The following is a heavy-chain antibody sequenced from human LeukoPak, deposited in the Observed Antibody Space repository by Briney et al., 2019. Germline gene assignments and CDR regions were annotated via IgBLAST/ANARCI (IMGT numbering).Heavy chain of an antibody. V-gene: IGHV6-1*01. D-gene: IGHD3-16*02. CDR1: GESVSSNNAA. Sequence: SQTLSLTYAISGESVSSNNAAWTWIRQSPSRGLEWLGRTYYRSKWFNDYAVSVKSRITINPDTSKNQFFLQLNSVTPEDTAVYYCAREYLGGYLIYWGQGTLVTVSS. CDR2: TYYRSKWFN. J-gene: IGHJ4*02. CDR3: AREYLGGYLIY.